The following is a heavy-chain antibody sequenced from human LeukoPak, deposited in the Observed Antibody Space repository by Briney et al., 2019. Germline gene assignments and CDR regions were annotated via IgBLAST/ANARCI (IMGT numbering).Heavy chain of an antibody. Sequence: GGSLRLYCAASGFTFSNAWMSWVRQAPGKGREWVVRIISKTDGGTTDYAAPVKGRFTISRDDSKNTLYMQMNSLKTEDTAVYYCTTREVDGGNSNDAFDIWGQETMVTVSS. J-gene: IGHJ3*02. D-gene: IGHD4-23*01. CDR1: GFTFSNAW. CDR2: IISKTDGGTT. CDR3: TTREVDGGNSNDAFDI. V-gene: IGHV3-15*01.